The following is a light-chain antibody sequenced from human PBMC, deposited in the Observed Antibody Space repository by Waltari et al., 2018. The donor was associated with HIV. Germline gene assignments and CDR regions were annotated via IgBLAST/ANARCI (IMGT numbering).Light chain of an antibody. CDR3: QQRSNWPLT. Sequence: EIVLTQSPATLSLSPGERATLSCRASQSVSSYLAWYQQKPGQAPRLLIYVASNRATGIPARFSGSGSGTDFTLTISSLEPEDFAVYYCQQRSNWPLTFGPGTKVDIK. J-gene: IGKJ3*01. CDR2: VAS. CDR1: QSVSSY. V-gene: IGKV3-11*01.